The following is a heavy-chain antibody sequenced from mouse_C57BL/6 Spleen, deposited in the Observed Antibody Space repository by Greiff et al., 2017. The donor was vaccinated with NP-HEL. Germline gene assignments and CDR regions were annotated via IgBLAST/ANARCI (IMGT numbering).Heavy chain of an antibody. CDR3: ARWGLRSHYAMDD. CDR1: GYTFTDYY. CDR2: INPNNGGT. J-gene: IGHJ4*01. D-gene: IGHD1-1*01. Sequence: EVQLQQSGPELVKPGASVKISCKASGYTFTDYYMNWVKQSHGKSLEWIGDINPNNGGTSYNQKFKGKATLTVDKSSSTAYMELRSLTSEDSAIYYCARWGLRSHYAMDDWGQGTSVTVSS. V-gene: IGHV1-26*01.